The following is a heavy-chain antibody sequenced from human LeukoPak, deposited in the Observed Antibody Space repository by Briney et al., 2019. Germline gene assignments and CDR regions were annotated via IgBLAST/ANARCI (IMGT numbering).Heavy chain of an antibody. CDR1: GYTFTSYY. CDR2: INPSGGST. Sequence: ASVKVSCKASGYTFTSYYMHWVRQAPGQGLEWMGIINPSGGSTSYAQKFQGRVTMTRDTSTSTVYMELSSLRSEDTDVYYCARGPPEAVAGYYFDYWGQGTLVTVSS. J-gene: IGHJ4*02. CDR3: ARGPPEAVAGYYFDY. V-gene: IGHV1-46*03. D-gene: IGHD6-19*01.